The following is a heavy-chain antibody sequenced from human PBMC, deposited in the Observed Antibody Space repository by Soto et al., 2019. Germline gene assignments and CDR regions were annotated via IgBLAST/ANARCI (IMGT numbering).Heavy chain of an antibody. Sequence: ASVKVSCRASGYTFTGYYMHWVRQAPGQGIEWMGWINPNSGGTNYAQKFQGRVTMTRDTSISTAYMDLSRLRSDDTAVYYCARAGGIQLWNYDYCGQLTLVAVCS. CDR1: GYTFTGYY. CDR2: INPNSGGT. D-gene: IGHD5-18*01. V-gene: IGHV1-2*02. J-gene: IGHJ4*02. CDR3: ARAGGIQLWNYDY.